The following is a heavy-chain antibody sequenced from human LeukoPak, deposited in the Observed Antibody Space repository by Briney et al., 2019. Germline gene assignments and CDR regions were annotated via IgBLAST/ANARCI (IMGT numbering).Heavy chain of an antibody. CDR1: GFAFRNAW. Sequence: GGSLRLSCAGSGFAFRNAWMSWVRQAPGKGLEWVGRIKSKTDGGTTDYAAPVKGRFTISRDDSKNTLYLQMNSLKTEDTAVYYCTTLMTTVVTTTDYWGQGTLVTVSS. CDR2: IKSKTDGGTT. J-gene: IGHJ4*02. CDR3: TTLMTTVVTTTDY. V-gene: IGHV3-15*01. D-gene: IGHD4-23*01.